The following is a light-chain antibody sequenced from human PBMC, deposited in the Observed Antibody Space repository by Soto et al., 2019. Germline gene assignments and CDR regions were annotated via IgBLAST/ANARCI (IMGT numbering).Light chain of an antibody. CDR3: QQGGS. Sequence: EIVLTQSPATLSLSPGEGATLSCRASQSVNTYLAWYQQKPGQAPRLLIYDGFNRATGIPARFSGSGSGTDFTLTISSLEPGDFAVYYCQQGGSFGGGTKVEI. CDR1: QSVNTY. CDR2: DGF. V-gene: IGKV3-11*01. J-gene: IGKJ4*01.